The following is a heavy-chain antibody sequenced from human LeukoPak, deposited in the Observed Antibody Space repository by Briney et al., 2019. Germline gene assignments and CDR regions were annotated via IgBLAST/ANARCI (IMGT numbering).Heavy chain of an antibody. CDR2: IYHSGST. D-gene: IGHD3-22*01. J-gene: IGHJ4*02. V-gene: IGHV4-30-2*01. Sequence: SETLSLTCAVSGGSISSGGYSWSWIRQPPGKGLEWIGYIYHSGSTYYNPSLKSRVTISVDRSKNQFSLKLSSVTAADTAVYYCAGVRGLGYYDSSGYLDYWGQGTLVTVSS. CDR3: AGVRGLGYYDSSGYLDY. CDR1: GGSISSGGYS.